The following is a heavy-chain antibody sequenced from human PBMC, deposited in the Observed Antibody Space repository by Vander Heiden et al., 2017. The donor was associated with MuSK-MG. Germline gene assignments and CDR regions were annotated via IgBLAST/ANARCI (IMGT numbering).Heavy chain of an antibody. Sequence: EVQLVESGGGLVQPGGSLRLSCAASEFTLSGYWMSWVRPAPGKGMEWVANLKQDGSEKYYVDSVKGRFTISRDNAKNSLYLQMNSLRAEDTAVYYCARDPIVGATFGAFDIWCQGTMVTISS. V-gene: IGHV3-7*01. J-gene: IGHJ3*02. D-gene: IGHD1-26*01. CDR1: EFTLSGYW. CDR2: LKQDGSEK. CDR3: ARDPIVGATFGAFDI.